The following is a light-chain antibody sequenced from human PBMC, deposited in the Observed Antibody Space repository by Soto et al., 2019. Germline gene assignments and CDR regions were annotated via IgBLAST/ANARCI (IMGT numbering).Light chain of an antibody. V-gene: IGLV1-40*01. CDR2: GDS. CDR1: SSDIGAGYG. CDR3: QSYDSSLTAVI. J-gene: IGLJ2*01. Sequence: QAVVTQPPSVSGAPGQRVTISCTGSSSDIGAGYGVHWYQQLPATAPRLLMHGDSDRPSGVPDRFSGSKSGTSASLTITGLQAEDEAHYYCQSYDSSLTAVIFGAGTKLTVL.